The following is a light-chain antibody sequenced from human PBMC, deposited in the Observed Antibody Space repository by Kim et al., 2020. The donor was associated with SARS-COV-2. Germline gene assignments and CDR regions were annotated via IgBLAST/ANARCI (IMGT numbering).Light chain of an antibody. CDR2: AES. J-gene: IGKJ2*01. CDR3: QQTTSFPDT. Sequence: SASVGDRVTITCRASKSISSWLAWYQRRPGKAPKFLIYAESSLQSGVPARFSGRGSGTDFTLTITVLQPEDFATYNCQQTTSFPDTFGQGTKR. CDR1: KSISSW. V-gene: IGKV1-12*01.